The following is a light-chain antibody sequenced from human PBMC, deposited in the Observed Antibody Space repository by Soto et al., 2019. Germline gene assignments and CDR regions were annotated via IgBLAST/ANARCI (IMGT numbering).Light chain of an antibody. J-gene: IGLJ1*01. V-gene: IGLV2-14*01. CDR2: DVS. CDR3: SSYTSSRDYV. Sequence: QSALTQPASVSGSPGQSITVSCTGTSSDIGGYNYVSWYQQHPGKAPKLMIYDVSNRPSGVSSRFSGSKSGNAASLTISGLQAEDEADYYCSSYTSSRDYVFGTGTKLTVL. CDR1: SSDIGGYNY.